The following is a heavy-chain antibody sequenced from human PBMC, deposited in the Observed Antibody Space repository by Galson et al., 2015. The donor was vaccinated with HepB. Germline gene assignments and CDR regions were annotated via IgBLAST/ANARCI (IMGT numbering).Heavy chain of an antibody. CDR1: GYTFTSYG. D-gene: IGHD5-12*01. V-gene: IGHV1-18*01. CDR2: ISAYNGNT. CDR3: ARDRGGYSGYDTFDY. Sequence: SVKVSCKASGYTFTSYGISWVRQAPGQGLEWMGWISAYNGNTNYAQKLQGRVTMTTDTSTSTAYMELRSLRSDDTAVYYCARDRGGYSGYDTFDYWGQGTLVTVSS. J-gene: IGHJ4*02.